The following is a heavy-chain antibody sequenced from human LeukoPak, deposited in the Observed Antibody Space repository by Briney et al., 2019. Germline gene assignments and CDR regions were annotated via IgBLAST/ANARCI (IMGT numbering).Heavy chain of an antibody. CDR3: AVYCSGGSCYSSDAFDI. J-gene: IGHJ3*02. D-gene: IGHD2-15*01. V-gene: IGHV3-9*02. CDR1: GFTSAVYT. Sequence: GRSLRPSCAASGFTSAVYTMHWVRQAPGKGLEWVSGISRNSGSIGYADSVKGRFTITRDHTKTSLYLQKISLRPEGMALYYCAVYCSGGSCYSSDAFDIWGQETMDTVSS. CDR2: ISRNSGSI.